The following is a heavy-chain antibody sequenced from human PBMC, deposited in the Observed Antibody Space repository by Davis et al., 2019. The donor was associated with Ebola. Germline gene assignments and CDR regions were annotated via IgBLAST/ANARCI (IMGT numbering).Heavy chain of an antibody. D-gene: IGHD2-21*01. CDR1: GVTFSDYS. V-gene: IGHV3-48*02. J-gene: IGHJ6*04. CDR3: ARVNLWSRGWAMDV. Sequence: GESLMISCAASGVTFSDYSMNWVRQAPGKGLEWVSYISSGGIATYYTDSVRGRFTSSRDNAKNSLYLQMNSLRDEDTAVYYCARVNLWSRGWAMDVWGKGTTVTVSS. CDR2: ISSGGIAT.